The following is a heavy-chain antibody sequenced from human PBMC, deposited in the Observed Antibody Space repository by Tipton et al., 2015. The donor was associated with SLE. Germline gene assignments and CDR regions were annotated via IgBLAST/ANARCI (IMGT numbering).Heavy chain of an antibody. CDR2: ISDRSTYI. V-gene: IGHV3-21*01. CDR1: GFTFSTYS. J-gene: IGHJ3*02. Sequence: GSLRLSCAASGFTFSTYSMSWVRQAPGKGLEWVSSISDRSTYIYYAGSVKGRFTISRDNAENSLYLQMNSLRADDTAVYYCARDSIAVPGTLDAFDIWGQGTLVTVSS. CDR3: ARDSIAVPGTLDAFDI. D-gene: IGHD6-19*01.